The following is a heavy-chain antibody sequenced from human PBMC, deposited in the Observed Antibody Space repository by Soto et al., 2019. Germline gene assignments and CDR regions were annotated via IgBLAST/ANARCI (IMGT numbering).Heavy chain of an antibody. V-gene: IGHV1-18*04. D-gene: IGHD1-26*01. Sequence: QVQLVQSGAEVKKPGASLKVSCKASGYTFSSYGISWVRQAPGQGLEWMGWISAYTGKPNYAQKLQGRVTMTTDTSTSTAYMEVRSLRSDDTAVYYCARDLDSGSYYFDYWGQGTLVTVSS. J-gene: IGHJ4*02. CDR1: GYTFSSYG. CDR2: ISAYTGKP. CDR3: ARDLDSGSYYFDY.